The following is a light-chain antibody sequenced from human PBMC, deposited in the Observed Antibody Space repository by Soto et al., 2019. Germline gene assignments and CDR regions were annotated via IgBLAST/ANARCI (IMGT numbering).Light chain of an antibody. CDR2: GVT. CDR3: SSYVSSSIVV. Sequence: QSALTQPASVSGSPGQSITISCTGTVSDIGGYNYVSWYQQHPDKAPQLMIYGVTNRPSGVSSRLSGSKSGNTASLTISGLQAEDEADYYCSSYVSSSIVVFGGGTKLTVL. J-gene: IGLJ3*02. V-gene: IGLV2-14*01. CDR1: VSDIGGYNY.